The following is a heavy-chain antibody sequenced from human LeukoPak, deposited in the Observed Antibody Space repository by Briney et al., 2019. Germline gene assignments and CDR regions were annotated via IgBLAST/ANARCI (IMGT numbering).Heavy chain of an antibody. D-gene: IGHD4-23*01. Sequence: SQTLSLTCAVSGGSISSGGNSWSWIRQPPGKGLEWIGYIYHSGSTYYNPSLKSRVTISVDRSKNQFSLKLSSVTAADTAVYYCARAGYDGGSFLDYWGQGTLVTVSS. V-gene: IGHV4-30-2*01. CDR1: GGSISSGGNS. CDR3: ARAGYDGGSFLDY. CDR2: IYHSGST. J-gene: IGHJ4*02.